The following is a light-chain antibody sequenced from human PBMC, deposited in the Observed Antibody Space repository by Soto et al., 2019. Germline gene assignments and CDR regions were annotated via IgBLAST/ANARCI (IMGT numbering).Light chain of an antibody. Sequence: QSVLTQPASVSGSPGQSITISCTGTSSDVGSYNLVSWYQQLPGKAPKLMIYEGSKRPSGVSNRFSGSKSGNTASLTISGLQAEDEADYYCCSYARSSTLLFGGGTKLTVL. CDR1: SSDVGSYNL. CDR3: CSYARSSTLL. J-gene: IGLJ2*01. CDR2: EGS. V-gene: IGLV2-23*01.